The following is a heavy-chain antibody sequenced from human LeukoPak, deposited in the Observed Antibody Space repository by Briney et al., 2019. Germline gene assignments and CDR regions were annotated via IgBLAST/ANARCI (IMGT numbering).Heavy chain of an antibody. CDR3: ARDEAADGTNALDV. V-gene: IGHV1-2*02. CDR2: IYPKSRDT. J-gene: IGHJ3*01. Sequence: GASVKVSCKASGFTFTDYYMHWVRQAPGQGLEWMGYIYPKSRDTNYEQNFQGRVTMTSDTSMSTVYMELTGLRSDDTAVYYCARDEAADGTNALDVWGQGTMVTVSP. CDR1: GFTFTDYY. D-gene: IGHD6-13*01.